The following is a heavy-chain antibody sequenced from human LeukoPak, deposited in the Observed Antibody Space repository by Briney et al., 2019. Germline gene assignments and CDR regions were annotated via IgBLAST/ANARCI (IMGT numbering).Heavy chain of an antibody. Sequence: ASAKVSCKASGYTFTGYYMHWVRQAPGQGLEWMGWINPNSGGTNYAQKFQGRVTMTRDTSISTAYMELSRLRSDDTAVYYCARGDVGYQLLLFDYWGQGTLVTVSS. CDR1: GYTFTGYY. D-gene: IGHD2-2*01. CDR3: ARGDVGYQLLLFDY. V-gene: IGHV1-2*02. CDR2: INPNSGGT. J-gene: IGHJ4*02.